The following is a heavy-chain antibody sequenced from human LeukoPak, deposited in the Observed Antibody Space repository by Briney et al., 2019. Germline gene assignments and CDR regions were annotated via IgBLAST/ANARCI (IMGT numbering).Heavy chain of an antibody. CDR3: ARGTVTTSMKAFDI. CDR1: GGSISGYY. D-gene: IGHD4-17*01. J-gene: IGHJ3*02. V-gene: IGHV4-59*08. Sequence: ETLSLTCTVSGGSISGYYWSWIRQPPGEGLEWIGYIYYSGSANYNPSLRSRVIILVDTSKNQFSLKLSSVTAADTAVYYCARGTVTTSMKAFDIWGQGTMVTVSS. CDR2: IYYSGSA.